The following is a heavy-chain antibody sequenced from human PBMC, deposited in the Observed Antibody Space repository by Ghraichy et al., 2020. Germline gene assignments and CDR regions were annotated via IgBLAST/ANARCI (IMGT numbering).Heavy chain of an antibody. CDR3: ARGRKSSQQLVPLPFDY. Sequence: SETLSLTCAVYNGPFDSYYWSWIRQPPGKGLEWIGEINHIASASYSPSLKSRVTLSVDRSKNQFSLRLRSVTAADTAVYYCARGRKSSQQLVPLPFDYWGQGTLVNVSS. D-gene: IGHD6-13*01. CDR2: INHIASA. CDR1: NGPFDSYY. V-gene: IGHV4-34*01. J-gene: IGHJ4*02.